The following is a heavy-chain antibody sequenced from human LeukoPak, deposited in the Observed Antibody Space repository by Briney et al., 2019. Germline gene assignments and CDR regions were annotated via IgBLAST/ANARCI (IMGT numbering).Heavy chain of an antibody. D-gene: IGHD2-2*01. J-gene: IGHJ3*02. CDR2: IYYSGST. Sequence: PSETLSLTCTVSGGSISSGSYYWGWIRQPPGKGLEWIGSIYYSGSTYYNPSLKSRVTISVDTSKNQFSLKLSSVTAADTAVYYCARTYCSSTSCYLGAFDIWGQGTMVTVSS. CDR1: GGSISSGSYY. CDR3: ARTYCSSTSCYLGAFDI. V-gene: IGHV4-39*01.